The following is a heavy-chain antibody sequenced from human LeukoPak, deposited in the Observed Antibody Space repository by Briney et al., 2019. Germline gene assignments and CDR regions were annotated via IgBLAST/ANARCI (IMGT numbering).Heavy chain of an antibody. CDR2: ISSSTSYI. Sequence: GGSLRLSCAASGFTFSSYSMNWIRQAPGKGLEWVSSISSSTSYIYYADSVKGRFTISKDNAKNSLYLQMNSLRAEDTAVCYCARLGITMVRGVTPTDYWGQGTLVTVSS. D-gene: IGHD3-10*01. CDR1: GFTFSSYS. J-gene: IGHJ4*02. CDR3: ARLGITMVRGVTPTDY. V-gene: IGHV3-21*01.